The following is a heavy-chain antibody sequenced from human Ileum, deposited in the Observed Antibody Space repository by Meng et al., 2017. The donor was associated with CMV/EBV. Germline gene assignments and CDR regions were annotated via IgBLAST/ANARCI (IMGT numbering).Heavy chain of an antibody. V-gene: IGHV1-2*02. Sequence: SVKVSCLASGYTFTGYYMHWLRQAPGLGLEWMGWINPNSGGTNYAQKLQGRVTMTRNTSISTAYMELSRLRSDDTAVYYCATRLLEPNHYCFGMDVWGQGTTVTGAS. CDR1: GYTFTGYY. J-gene: IGHJ6*01. CDR3: ATRLLEPNHYCFGMDV. D-gene: IGHD1-1*01. CDR2: INPNSGGT.